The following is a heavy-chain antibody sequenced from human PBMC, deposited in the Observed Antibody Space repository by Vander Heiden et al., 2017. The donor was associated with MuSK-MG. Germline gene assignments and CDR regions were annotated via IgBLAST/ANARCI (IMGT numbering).Heavy chain of an antibody. CDR2: ISASSGRDT. CDR1: GFTFNNYA. J-gene: IGHJ4*02. Sequence: EVQLLESGGGLVQPGGSLRLSCAASGFTFNNYAMSWVRQAPGKGLEWVSTISASSGRDTFYADSVKGGFTISRDNSKNTLYLQMNSLRAEDTAVYYCAKDREVQRYFDWGQGALVTGSA. CDR3: AKDREVQRYFD. V-gene: IGHV3-23*01. D-gene: IGHD3-9*01.